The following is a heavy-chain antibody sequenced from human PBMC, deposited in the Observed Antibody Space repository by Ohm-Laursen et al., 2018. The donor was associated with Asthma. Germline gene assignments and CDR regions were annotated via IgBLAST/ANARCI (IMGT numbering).Heavy chain of an antibody. CDR1: GFIFSNYG. J-gene: IGHJ4*02. CDR3: ARDRRIAAAASDY. V-gene: IGHV3-33*01. D-gene: IGHD6-13*01. Sequence: SLRLSCTASGFIFSNYGMHWVRQAPGKGLEWVAVIWYDGSNKYYGDSVKGRFTISRDNSKNTVYLQMNSLRAEDTAVYYCARDRRIAAAASDYWGQGTLVTVSS. CDR2: IWYDGSNK.